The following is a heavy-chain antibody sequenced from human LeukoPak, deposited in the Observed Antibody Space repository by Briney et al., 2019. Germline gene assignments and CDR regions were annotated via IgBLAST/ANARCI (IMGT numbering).Heavy chain of an antibody. CDR1: GGSISSYY. CDR2: IYTSGST. Sequence: SETLSLTCTVSGGSISSYYWSWIRQPAGKGLEWIGRIYTSGSTNYNPSLKSRVTMSVDTSKNQFSLKLSSVTAADTAVYYCASIAAPSLYYYYYYMDVWGKGTTVTVSS. J-gene: IGHJ6*03. CDR3: ASIAAPSLYYYYYYMDV. D-gene: IGHD6-13*01. V-gene: IGHV4-4*07.